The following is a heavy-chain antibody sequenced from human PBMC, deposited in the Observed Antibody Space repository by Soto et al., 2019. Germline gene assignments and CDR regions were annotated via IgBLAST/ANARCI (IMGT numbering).Heavy chain of an antibody. J-gene: IGHJ4*02. CDR3: ARTSIMITFGGVIVFDY. CDR1: GYTFTSYA. Sequence: ASVKVSCKASGYTFTSYAMHWVCQAPGQRLEWMGWINAGNGNTKYSQKFQGRVTITRDTSASTAYMELSSLRSEDTAVYYCARTSIMITFGGVIVFDYWGQGTLVTVLL. CDR2: INAGNGNT. V-gene: IGHV1-3*01. D-gene: IGHD3-16*02.